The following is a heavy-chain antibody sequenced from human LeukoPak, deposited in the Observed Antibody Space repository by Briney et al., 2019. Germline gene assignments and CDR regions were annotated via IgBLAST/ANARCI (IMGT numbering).Heavy chain of an antibody. CDR2: IYPDDSDT. Sequence: GESLQISCKGSGYSFTSYWIGWVRQMPGKGLEWMGIIYPDDSDTRYSPSFQGQVTISADKSISTAYLQWSSLKASDTAMYYCARLRAVVDNWFDPWGQGTLVTVSS. V-gene: IGHV5-51*01. D-gene: IGHD2-21*01. J-gene: IGHJ5*02. CDR3: ARLRAVVDNWFDP. CDR1: GYSFTSYW.